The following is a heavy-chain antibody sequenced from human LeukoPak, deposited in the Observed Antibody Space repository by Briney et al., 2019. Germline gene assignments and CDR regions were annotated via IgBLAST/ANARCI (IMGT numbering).Heavy chain of an antibody. V-gene: IGHV3-11*04. J-gene: IGHJ3*01. D-gene: IGHD3-22*01. CDR1: GFTFSDYY. CDR3: ASFDYYDSSGPFD. CDR2: ISSSGSTI. Sequence: GGSLRLSCAASGFTFSDYYMSWIRQAPGKGLGWVSYISSSGSTIYYADSVKGRFTISGDNAKNSLYLQMNSLRAEDTAVYYCASFDYYDSSGPFDWGQGTMVTVSS.